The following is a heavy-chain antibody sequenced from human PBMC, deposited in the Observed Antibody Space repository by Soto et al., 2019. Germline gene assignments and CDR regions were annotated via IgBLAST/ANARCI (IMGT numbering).Heavy chain of an antibody. CDR2: ITSSSSTI. V-gene: IGHV3-48*02. Sequence: GGSLRLSCAASGFTFTSNSMNWVRQAPGKGLEWISYITSSSSTIYYAGSVKGRFTISRDNAKNSLYLQMNSLRDDDTAVYYCARGRVGTAYFDYWGQGALVTVSS. CDR3: ARGRVGTAYFDY. D-gene: IGHD2-21*02. J-gene: IGHJ4*02. CDR1: GFTFTSNS.